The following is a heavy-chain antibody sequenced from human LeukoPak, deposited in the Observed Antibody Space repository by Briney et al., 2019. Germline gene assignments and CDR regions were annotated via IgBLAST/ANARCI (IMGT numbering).Heavy chain of an antibody. D-gene: IGHD3-22*01. J-gene: IGHJ6*03. Sequence: GGSLRLSCTASGFTFGDYAMSWFRQAPGKGLEWVGFIRSKAYGGTTEYAASVKGRFTISRDDSKSIAYLQMNSLKTEDTAVYYCTRDYYDSTPGGGYYYMDVWGKGTTVTVSS. CDR2: IRSKAYGGTT. CDR3: TRDYYDSTPGGGYYYMDV. V-gene: IGHV3-49*03. CDR1: GFTFGDYA.